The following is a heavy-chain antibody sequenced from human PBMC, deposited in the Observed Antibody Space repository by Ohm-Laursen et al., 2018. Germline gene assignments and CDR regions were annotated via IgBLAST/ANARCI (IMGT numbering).Heavy chain of an antibody. CDR2: ISYDGSNK. J-gene: IGHJ4*02. CDR3: AKEYDSSGYYHY. Sequence: SLRLSCAASGFTFSSYGMHWVRQAPGKGLEWVAVISYDGSNKYYADSVKGRFTISRDNSKYTLYLQMNSLRAEDTAVYYCAKEYDSSGYYHYWGQGTLVTVSS. CDR1: GFTFSSYG. V-gene: IGHV3-30*18. D-gene: IGHD3-22*01.